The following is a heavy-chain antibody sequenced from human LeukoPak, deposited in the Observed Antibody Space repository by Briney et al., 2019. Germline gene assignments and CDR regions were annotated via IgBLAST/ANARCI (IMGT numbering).Heavy chain of an antibody. CDR2: INSEGSTI. D-gene: IGHD3-22*01. J-gene: IGHJ4*02. CDR1: GITFSTYW. CDR3: ARISSDSISYYDH. Sequence: GGSLRLSCAGSGITFSTYWMHWVRHAPGKGLVWVSRINSEGSTISYADSVKGRFTISRDNAKNTLFLQMNSLRAEDTAVYCCARISSDSISYYDHWGQGTLVTVSS. V-gene: IGHV3-74*01.